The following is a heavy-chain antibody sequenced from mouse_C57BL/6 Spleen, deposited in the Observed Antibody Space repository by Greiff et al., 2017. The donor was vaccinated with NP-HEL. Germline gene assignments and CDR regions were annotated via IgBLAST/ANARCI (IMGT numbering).Heavy chain of an antibody. J-gene: IGHJ3*01. Sequence: DVKLVESGGGLVKPGGSLKLSCAASGFTFSSYAMSWVRQTPEKRLEWVATISDGGSYTYYPDNVKGRFTISRDNAKNNLYLQMSHLKSEDTAMYYCARDTEDYTWFAYWGQGTLVTVSA. CDR2: ISDGGSYT. D-gene: IGHD2-4*01. CDR1: GFTFSSYA. CDR3: ARDTEDYTWFAY. V-gene: IGHV5-4*01.